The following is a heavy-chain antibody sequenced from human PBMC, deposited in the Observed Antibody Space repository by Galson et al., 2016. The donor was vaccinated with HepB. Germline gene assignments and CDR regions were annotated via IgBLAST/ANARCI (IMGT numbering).Heavy chain of an antibody. V-gene: IGHV1-46*02. D-gene: IGHD1-14*01. Sequence: SVKVSCKASGYTFNTYNMHWVRQAPGQGLEWMGIIKPSGGNTIYAQEFQDRITMTRDTSTSTVYMELISLRSEETAVYYCARELDHSFYFDYWGQGTLLTVSS. CDR2: IKPSGGNT. CDR3: ARELDHSFYFDY. CDR1: GYTFNTYN. J-gene: IGHJ4*02.